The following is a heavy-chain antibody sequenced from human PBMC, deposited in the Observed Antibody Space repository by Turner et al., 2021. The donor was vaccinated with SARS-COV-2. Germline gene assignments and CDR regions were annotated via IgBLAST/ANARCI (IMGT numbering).Heavy chain of an antibody. D-gene: IGHD3-3*01. CDR1: GFTFSPYG. V-gene: IGHV3-21*01. CDR2: IISRSIYI. CDR3: AREDDFWSGYHHYGMDV. J-gene: IGHJ6*02. Sequence: EVQLVESGGGLVKPGGSLGLSCAASGFTFSPYGMNWVRQAPGKGLEWVSSIISRSIYIYYADSVKGRFTISRDNAKNSLYLQMNSLRDEDTAVYYCAREDDFWSGYHHYGMDVWGQGTTVTVSS.